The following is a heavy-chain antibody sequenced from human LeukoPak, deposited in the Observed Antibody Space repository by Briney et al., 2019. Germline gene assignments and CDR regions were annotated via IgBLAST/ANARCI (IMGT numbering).Heavy chain of an antibody. V-gene: IGHV1-69*04. CDR1: GGTFSSYA. J-gene: IGHJ6*02. CDR3: VRDRSVVAVYGMDV. D-gene: IGHD2-21*01. Sequence: GASVKVSCKASGGTFSSYAISWVRQAPGQGLEWMGRIIPILGIANYAQKFQGRVTITADKSTSTAYMELSSLRSEDTAVYYCVRDRSVVAVYGMDVWGQGTTVTVSS. CDR2: IIPILGIA.